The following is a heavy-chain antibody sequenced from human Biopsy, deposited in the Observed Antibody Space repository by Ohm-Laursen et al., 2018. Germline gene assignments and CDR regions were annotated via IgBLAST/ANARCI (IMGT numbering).Heavy chain of an antibody. CDR2: IRDSGDSA. CDR1: GFTFSSHA. J-gene: IGHJ5*02. Sequence: SLRLSCTASGFTFSSHAMAWVRQAPGKGLEWVSGIRDSGDSAYYADSVKGRFTISRDNSRNTLYLQMNSLRAEDTAVYYCAKKGMPVTDNNWFDPWGQGTLVIVSS. V-gene: IGHV3-23*01. CDR3: AKKGMPVTDNNWFDP. D-gene: IGHD2-21*02.